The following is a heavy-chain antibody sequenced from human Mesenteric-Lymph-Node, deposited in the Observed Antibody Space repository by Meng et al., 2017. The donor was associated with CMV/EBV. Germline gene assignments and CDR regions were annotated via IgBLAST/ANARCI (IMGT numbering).Heavy chain of an antibody. V-gene: IGHV4-38-2*02. CDR1: GYSMYSGYF. Sequence: SETLSLTCSVSGYSMYSGYFWGWIRQPPGKGLEWIGEINHSGSTNYNPSLKSRVTISVDTSKNQFSLKLSSVTAADTAVYYCARGLRRWLQLDAFDIWGQGTMVTVSS. J-gene: IGHJ3*02. CDR3: ARGLRRWLQLDAFDI. CDR2: INHSGST. D-gene: IGHD5-24*01.